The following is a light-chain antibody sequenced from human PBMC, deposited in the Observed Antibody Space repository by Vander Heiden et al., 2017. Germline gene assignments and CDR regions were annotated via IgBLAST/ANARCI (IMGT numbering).Light chain of an antibody. V-gene: IGLV2-11*01. Sequence: QSALTQPRSVSGSPGQSVTISCTGTSSDVGGYNYVSWYQQHPGKAPKLMINDVSKRPSGVPDRFSGSKSGNTASLTISGLQAEDEADYYCCSYAGSNTYVFGTGTKVTV. CDR3: CSYAGSNTYV. CDR2: DVS. J-gene: IGLJ1*01. CDR1: SSDVGGYNY.